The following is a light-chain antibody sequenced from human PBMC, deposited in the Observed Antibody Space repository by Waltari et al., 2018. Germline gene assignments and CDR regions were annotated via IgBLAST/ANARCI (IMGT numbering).Light chain of an antibody. CDR3: GSYSNTSTLVV. Sequence: QSALSQPSAVSGSLGQSIPTSSPGTSSDYGGYTTVTTYQHHPGKAPKLVIFDVSNRPSGVSNRFSGSKSANTASLTISGLQAEDEAHYYCGSYSNTSTLVVFGGGTKLTVL. J-gene: IGLJ2*01. V-gene: IGLV2-14*03. CDR2: DVS. CDR1: SSDYGGYTT.